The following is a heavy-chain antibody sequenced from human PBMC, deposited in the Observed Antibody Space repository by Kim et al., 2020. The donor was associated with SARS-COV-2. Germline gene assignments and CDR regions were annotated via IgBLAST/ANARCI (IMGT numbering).Heavy chain of an antibody. V-gene: IGHV1-2*02. Sequence: NSGGTNYAQKFQGRVTMTRDTSISTAYMELSRLRSDDTAVYYCARVPPGPWGQGTLVTVSS. J-gene: IGHJ5*02. CDR3: ARVPPGP. CDR2: NSGGT.